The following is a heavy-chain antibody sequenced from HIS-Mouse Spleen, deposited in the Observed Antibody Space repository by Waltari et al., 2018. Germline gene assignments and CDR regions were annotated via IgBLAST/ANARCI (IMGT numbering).Heavy chain of an antibody. D-gene: IGHD6-6*01. Sequence: QLQLQESGPGLVKPSETLSLPCTVSGGSISSSSYYWGWIRQPPGKGLGWIVSIYYSGSTSYTPSLKSRVTISVDTSKNQFSLKLSSVTAADTAVYYCASRYSSSSQFGYWGQGTLVTVSS. CDR1: GGSISSSSYY. CDR3: ASRYSSSSQFGY. V-gene: IGHV4-39*07. CDR2: IYYSGST. J-gene: IGHJ4*02.